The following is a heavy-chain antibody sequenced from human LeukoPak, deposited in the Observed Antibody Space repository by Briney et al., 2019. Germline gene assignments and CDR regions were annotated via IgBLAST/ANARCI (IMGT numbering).Heavy chain of an antibody. CDR3: TAALPWFDP. CDR2: IKSKIDGGTI. J-gene: IGHJ5*02. V-gene: IGHV3-15*01. D-gene: IGHD2-21*02. CDR1: GFTFSNAW. Sequence: GGSLRLSCAASGFTFSNAWMSWVRQAPGKGLEWVGRIKSKIDGGTIDYAGPVKGRFTISRDDSRNTVSLQMNSLKIEDTAVYYCTAALPWFDPWGQGTLVTVSS.